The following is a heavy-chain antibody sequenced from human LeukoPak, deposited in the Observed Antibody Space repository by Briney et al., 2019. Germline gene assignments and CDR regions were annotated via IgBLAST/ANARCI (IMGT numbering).Heavy chain of an antibody. Sequence: GGSLRLSCAASGFTFSGSAMHWVRQASGEGLEWVGRIRSKANSYATAYAASVKGRFTISRDDSKNTAYLQMNSLKTEDTAVYYCTSLGGFGGVIVSNYWGQGTLVTVSS. CDR3: TSLGGFGGVIVSNY. CDR2: IRSKANSYAT. J-gene: IGHJ4*02. CDR1: GFTFSGSA. D-gene: IGHD3-16*02. V-gene: IGHV3-73*01.